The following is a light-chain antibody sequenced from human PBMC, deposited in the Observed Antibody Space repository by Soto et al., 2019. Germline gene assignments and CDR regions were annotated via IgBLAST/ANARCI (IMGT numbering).Light chain of an antibody. J-gene: IGLJ2*01. CDR3: QSTDGNSMV. V-gene: IGLV6-57*02. CDR1: SGSIASGY. Sequence: NFMLTQPHSVSESPGKTVTISCTGTSGSIASGYVQWYQQRPGSAPTTLIHEDDQRPAGVPDRFSGSIDTSSNSASLIISGLRTEDEADYYCQSTDGNSMVFGGGTQLTVL. CDR2: EDD.